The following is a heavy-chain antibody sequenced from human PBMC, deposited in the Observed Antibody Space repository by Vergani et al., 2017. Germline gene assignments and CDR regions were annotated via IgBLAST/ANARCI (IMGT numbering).Heavy chain of an antibody. J-gene: IGHJ4*02. D-gene: IGHD2-2*01. V-gene: IGHV3-23*04. CDR1: GFTVSSNY. CDR3: ARGGYCSSTSCYREDY. CDR2: ISGSGGNT. Sequence: EVQLVESGGGLVQPGGSLRLSCAASGFTVSSNYMSWVRQAPGKGLEWVSAISGSGGNTYYADSVKGRFTISRDNSKNTLYLQMNSLRAEDTAIYYCARGGYCSSTSCYREDYWGQGTLVTVSS.